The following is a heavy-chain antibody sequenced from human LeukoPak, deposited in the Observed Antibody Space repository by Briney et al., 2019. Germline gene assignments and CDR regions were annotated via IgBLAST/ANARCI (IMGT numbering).Heavy chain of an antibody. CDR3: ARVPSHYGSGSYHD. Sequence: KTSETLSLTCTVSGASISSTTYYWGWIRQPPGKGLEWIGNIYYSGSTQYNPSLKSRVTISVDTSKNQISLKLGSVTAADTAVYYCARVPSHYGSGSYHDWGQGTLVTVSS. CDR1: GASISSTTYY. D-gene: IGHD3-10*01. CDR2: IYYSGST. J-gene: IGHJ4*02. V-gene: IGHV4-39*01.